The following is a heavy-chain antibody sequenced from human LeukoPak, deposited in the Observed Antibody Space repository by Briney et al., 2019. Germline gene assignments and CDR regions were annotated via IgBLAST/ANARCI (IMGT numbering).Heavy chain of an antibody. Sequence: GGSLRLSCAASGFTVSSNYMSWVRQAPGKGLEWVSVIYSGGSTYYADSVKRRFTISRDNSKNTLYLQMNSLRAEDTAVYYCARDHIILRGSGSYYIDYWGQGTLITVSS. CDR3: ARDHIILRGSGSYYIDY. CDR2: IYSGGST. CDR1: GFTVSSNY. D-gene: IGHD3-10*01. V-gene: IGHV3-66*02. J-gene: IGHJ4*02.